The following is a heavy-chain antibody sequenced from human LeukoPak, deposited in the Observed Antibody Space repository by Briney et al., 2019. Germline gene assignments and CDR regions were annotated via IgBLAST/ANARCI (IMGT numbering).Heavy chain of an antibody. CDR1: GGTFSSYA. CDR3: AIGNPFGVVIQDGPYGMDV. Sequence: GASVKVSCKASGGTFSSYAISWVRQAPGQGLEWMGGIIPIFGTANYAQKFQGRVTITSDESTSTAYMELSSLRSEDTAVYYCAIGNPFGVVIQDGPYGMDVWGQGTTVTVSS. D-gene: IGHD3-3*01. J-gene: IGHJ6*02. V-gene: IGHV1-69*13. CDR2: IIPIFGTA.